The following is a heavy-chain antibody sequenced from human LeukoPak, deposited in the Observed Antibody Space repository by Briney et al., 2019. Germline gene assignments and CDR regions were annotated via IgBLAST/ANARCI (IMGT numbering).Heavy chain of an antibody. CDR2: IYYSGST. D-gene: IGHD5-24*01. V-gene: IGHV4-59*01. J-gene: IGHJ3*02. CDR1: GGSISSYY. CDR3: ASSRDGYNLDAFDI. Sequence: PPETLSPTCTVAGGSISSYYWSWIRQPPRKGLEWSGYIYYSGSTNYNPSLTSPVTISVDTSKHQFSLKLSSVTAADTAVYYCASSRDGYNLDAFDIWGQGTMVTVSS.